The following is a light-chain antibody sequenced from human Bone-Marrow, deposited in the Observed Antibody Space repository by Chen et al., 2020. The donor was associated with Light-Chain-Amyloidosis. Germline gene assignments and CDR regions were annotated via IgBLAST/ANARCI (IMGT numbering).Light chain of an antibody. CDR2: RDT. Sequence: SYELTHPPSVSLSPGQPARISCSGDDLPTKYAYWYQQKPGQAPVLVIHRDTERPSGISERFSGSSSGTTATLTISGVQAEDEADYHCQSADSSGTYEVIFGGGTKLTVL. CDR3: QSADSSGTYEVI. V-gene: IGLV3-25*03. CDR1: DLPTKY. J-gene: IGLJ2*01.